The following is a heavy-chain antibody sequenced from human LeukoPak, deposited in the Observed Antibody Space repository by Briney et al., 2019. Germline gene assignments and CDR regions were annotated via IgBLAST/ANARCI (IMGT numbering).Heavy chain of an antibody. D-gene: IGHD6-13*01. CDR1: GYSISSGYY. CDR3: ARDGGSYSSSRWFDP. CDR2: IYHSGST. J-gene: IGHJ5*02. Sequence: SETLSFTCTVSGYSISSGYYWGWIRQPPGKGLEWIGSIYHSGSTYYNPSLKSRVTISVDTSKNQFSLKLSSVTAADTAVYYCARDGGSYSSSRWFDPWGQGTLVTVSS. V-gene: IGHV4-38-2*02.